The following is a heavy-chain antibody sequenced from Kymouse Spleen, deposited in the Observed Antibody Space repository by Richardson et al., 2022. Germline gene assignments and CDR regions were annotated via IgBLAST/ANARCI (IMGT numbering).Heavy chain of an antibody. V-gene: IGHV3-30*18. Sequence: QVQLVESGGGVVQPGRSLRLSCAASGFTFSSYGMHWVRQAPGKGLEWVAVISYDGSNKYYADSVKGRFTISRDNSKNTLYLQMNSLRAEDTAVYYCAKRGASIAASGWFDPWGQGTLVTVSS. J-gene: IGHJ5*02. D-gene: IGHD6-6*01. CDR1: GFTFSSYG. CDR3: AKRGASIAASGWFDP. CDR2: ISYDGSNK.